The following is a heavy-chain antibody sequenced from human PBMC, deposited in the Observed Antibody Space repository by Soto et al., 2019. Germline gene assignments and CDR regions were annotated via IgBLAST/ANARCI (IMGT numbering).Heavy chain of an antibody. CDR1: GYTFTGYY. D-gene: IGHD3-10*01. V-gene: IGHV1-2*04. CDR2: INPNSGGT. Sequence: GASVKVSCKASGYTFTGYYMHWVRQAPGQGLEWMGWINPNSGGTNYAQKFQGWVTMTRDTSISTAYLQMNSLKTEDTAVYYCTRDRPPMGVDYYYGMDVWGQGTTVTVSS. J-gene: IGHJ6*02. CDR3: TRDRPPMGVDYYYGMDV.